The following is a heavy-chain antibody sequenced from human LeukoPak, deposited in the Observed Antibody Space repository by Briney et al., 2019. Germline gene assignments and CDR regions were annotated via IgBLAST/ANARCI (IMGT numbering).Heavy chain of an antibody. V-gene: IGHV3-7*01. D-gene: IGHD3-22*01. CDR3: AREIYDSSGFDY. CDR2: IKHDGSEK. Sequence: GGSLRLSCVSSGFTFSNYWMSWLRQAPGKGLEWVANIKHDGSEKYYVDSVEGRFSISRDNARNSLYLQMNSLRAEDTAVYYCAREIYDSSGFDYWGQGTLVTVSS. J-gene: IGHJ4*02. CDR1: GFTFSNYW.